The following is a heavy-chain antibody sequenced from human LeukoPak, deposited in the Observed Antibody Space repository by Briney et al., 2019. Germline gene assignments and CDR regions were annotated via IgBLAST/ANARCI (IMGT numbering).Heavy chain of an antibody. D-gene: IGHD3-3*01. CDR3: ARTYYDFWSGPLVGGMDV. CDR1: GFIFSNYA. V-gene: IGHV3-23*01. CDR2: VSGSGDTT. J-gene: IGHJ6*04. Sequence: GGSLRLSCAASGFIFSNYAMSWVRQAPGKGLECVSVVSGSGDTTYYADSVKGRFTISRDNAKNSLYLQMNSLRAEDTAVYYCARTYYDFWSGPLVGGMDVWGKGTTVTVSS.